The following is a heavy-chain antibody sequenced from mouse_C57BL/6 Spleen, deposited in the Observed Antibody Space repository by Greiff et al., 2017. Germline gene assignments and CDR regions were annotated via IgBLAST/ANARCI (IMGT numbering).Heavy chain of an antibody. CDR3: ASWVKYYGSSPWFAY. D-gene: IGHD1-1*01. J-gene: IGHJ3*01. CDR1: GYTFTSYW. V-gene: IGHV1-52*01. CDR2: IDPSDSET. Sequence: QVQLQQPGAELVRPGSSVKLSCKASGYTFTSYWMHWVKQRPIQGLEWIGNIDPSDSETHYNQKFKDKATLTVDKSSSTAYMQLSSLTSEDSAVYYCASWVKYYGSSPWFAYWGQGTLVTVSA.